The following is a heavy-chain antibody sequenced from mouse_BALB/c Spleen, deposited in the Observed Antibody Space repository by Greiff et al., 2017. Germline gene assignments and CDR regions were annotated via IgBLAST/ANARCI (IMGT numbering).Heavy chain of an antibody. CDR3: ARNSLLRLYCDY. J-gene: IGHJ2*01. V-gene: IGHV1-63*02. CDR2: IYPGGGYT. CDR1: GYTFTNYW. D-gene: IGHD1-2*01. Sequence: QVQLQQPGAELVKPGASVKMSCKASGYTFTNYWLGWVKQRPGHGLEWIGDIYPGGGYTNYNEKFKGKATLTEDTSSSTAYMQLSSLTSEDSAVYFCARNSLLRLYCDYGGQGTTLTVSA.